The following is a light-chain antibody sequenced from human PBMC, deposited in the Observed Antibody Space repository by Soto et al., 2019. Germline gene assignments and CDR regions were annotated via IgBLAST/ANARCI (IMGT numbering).Light chain of an antibody. Sequence: QSVLTQPPSASGSPGQSVTISCTGTSSDVGAYKYVSWYQQHPGKAPKLMIYEVSKRPSGVPDRFSGSKSGNTASLTVSGLQAEDEADYYCSSYAGSNNLVFGGGTQLTVL. V-gene: IGLV2-8*01. CDR1: SSDVGAYKY. CDR2: EVS. CDR3: SSYAGSNNLV. J-gene: IGLJ2*01.